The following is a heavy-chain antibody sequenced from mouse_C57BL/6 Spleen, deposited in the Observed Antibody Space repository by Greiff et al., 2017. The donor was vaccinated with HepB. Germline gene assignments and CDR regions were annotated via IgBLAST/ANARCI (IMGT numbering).Heavy chain of an antibody. Sequence: VQLKQPGAELVKPGASVKMSCKASGYTFTSYWITWVKQRPGQGLEWIGDIYPGSGSTNYNEKFKSKATLTVDTSSSTAYMQLSSLTSEDSAVYYCARGYGSSPAWFAYWGQGTLVTVSA. D-gene: IGHD1-1*01. CDR2: IYPGSGST. V-gene: IGHV1-55*01. J-gene: IGHJ3*01. CDR1: GYTFTSYW. CDR3: ARGYGSSPAWFAY.